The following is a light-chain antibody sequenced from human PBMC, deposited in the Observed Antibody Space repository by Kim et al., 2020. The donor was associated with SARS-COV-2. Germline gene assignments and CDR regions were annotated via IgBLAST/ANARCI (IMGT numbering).Light chain of an antibody. CDR2: KDS. J-gene: IGLJ1*01. CDR3: LSADCSGTCYYV. Sequence: SYELTQPPSVSVSLGQMARITCSGEALPKKYAYWYQQKPGQFPVLVLYKDSERPSGIPERFSGSSSGTIVTLAISGVQAGDEADYHCLSADCSGTCYYV. CDR1: ALPKKY. V-gene: IGLV3-16*01.